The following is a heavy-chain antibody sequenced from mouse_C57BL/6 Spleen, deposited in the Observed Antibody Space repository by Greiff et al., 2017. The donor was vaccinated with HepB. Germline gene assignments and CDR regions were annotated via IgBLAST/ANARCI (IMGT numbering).Heavy chain of an antibody. D-gene: IGHD1-1*01. CDR1: GYAFSSSW. CDR3: ARSGLLRFDY. V-gene: IGHV1-82*01. CDR2: IYPGDGDT. J-gene: IGHJ2*01. Sequence: VQLVESGPELVKPGASVKISCKASGYAFSSSWMNWVKPRPGKGLEWIGRIYPGDGDTNYNGKFKGKATLTADKSSSTAYMQLSSLTSEDSAVYFCARSGLLRFDYWGQGTTLTVSS.